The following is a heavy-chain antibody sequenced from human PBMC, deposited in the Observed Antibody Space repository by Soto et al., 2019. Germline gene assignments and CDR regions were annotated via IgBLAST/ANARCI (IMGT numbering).Heavy chain of an antibody. CDR1: GDSISSSNW. CDR3: ARGERQQQRDY. CDR2: IYHIGST. D-gene: IGHD6-13*01. J-gene: IGHJ4*02. Sequence: QVQLQESGPGLVKPSGTLSLTCAVSGDSISSSNWWSWVRQPPGKGLEWIGEIYHIGSTNYNPSRKVRVIISVDKSKNQFSLKLCSVTAADTAVYYCARGERQQQRDYWGQGTLVTVSS. V-gene: IGHV4-4*02.